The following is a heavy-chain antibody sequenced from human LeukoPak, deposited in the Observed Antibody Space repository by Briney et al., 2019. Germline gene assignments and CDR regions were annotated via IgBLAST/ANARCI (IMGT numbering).Heavy chain of an antibody. CDR2: LYSSGSI. J-gene: IGHJ4*02. CDR3: ARDHGGPLDY. D-gene: IGHD3-16*01. Sequence: PSETLSLTCTVSHGSITGYYWGWIRQPAGKGLEWIGRLYSSGSITYNPSLESRVTMSLDTSKNQFSLKLHSVTAADTAVYYCARDHGGPLDYWGQGTLVTVSS. CDR1: HGSITGYY. V-gene: IGHV4-4*07.